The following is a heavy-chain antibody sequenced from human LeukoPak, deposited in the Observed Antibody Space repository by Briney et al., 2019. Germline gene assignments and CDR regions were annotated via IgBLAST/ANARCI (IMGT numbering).Heavy chain of an antibody. Sequence: SETLSLTCAVYGGSFSGYYWSWIRQPPGKGLEWIGEINHSGSTNYNPSLKSRVTISVDTSKNQFSLQLNSVTPEDTAVYYCARASSGWDHYYYYGVDVWGQGTTVTVSS. CDR1: GGSFSGYY. D-gene: IGHD6-19*01. CDR3: ARASSGWDHYYYYGVDV. V-gene: IGHV4-34*01. J-gene: IGHJ6*02. CDR2: INHSGST.